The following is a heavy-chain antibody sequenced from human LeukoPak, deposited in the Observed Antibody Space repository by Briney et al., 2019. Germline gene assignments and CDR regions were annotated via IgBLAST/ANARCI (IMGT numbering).Heavy chain of an antibody. Sequence: PSETLSLTCTVSGGSISSYYWSWIRQPAGKGLEWIGRIYTSGSTNYNPSLKSRVTMSVDTSKNQFSLKLSSVTAADTAVYYCARAAKLRFLEWSDYWGQGTLVTVSS. CDR2: IYTSGST. CDR1: GGSISSYY. V-gene: IGHV4-4*07. J-gene: IGHJ4*02. CDR3: ARAAKLRFLEWSDY. D-gene: IGHD3-3*01.